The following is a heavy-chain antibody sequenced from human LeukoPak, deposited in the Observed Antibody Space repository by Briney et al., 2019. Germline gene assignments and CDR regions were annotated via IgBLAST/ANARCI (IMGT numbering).Heavy chain of an antibody. V-gene: IGHV4-30-2*01. CDR1: DGSLSSGGYS. CDR3: ARGVGNSGDY. CDR2: IYHSGST. D-gene: IGHD4-23*01. J-gene: IGHJ4*02. Sequence: SQTLSLTCAVSDGSLSSGGYSWSWIRQPPGKGLEWIGYIYHSGSTYYNPSLKSRVTISVDRSKNQFSLKLSSVTAADTAVYYCARGVGNSGDYWGQGTLVTVSS.